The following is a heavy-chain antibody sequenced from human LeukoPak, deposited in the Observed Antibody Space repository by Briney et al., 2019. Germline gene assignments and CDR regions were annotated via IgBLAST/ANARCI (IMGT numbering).Heavy chain of an antibody. V-gene: IGHV1-24*01. CDR1: GYTLTELS. CDR3: ATGPPSQYCSSTSCYYNYFDY. CDR2: FDPEDGET. J-gene: IGHJ4*02. D-gene: IGHD2-2*01. Sequence: ASVKVSCKVSGYTLTELSMHWVRQAPGKGLEWMGGFDPEDGETIYAQKFQGRVTMTEDTSTDTAYMELSSLRSEDTAVYYCATGPPSQYCSSTSCYYNYFDYWGQGTLATVSS.